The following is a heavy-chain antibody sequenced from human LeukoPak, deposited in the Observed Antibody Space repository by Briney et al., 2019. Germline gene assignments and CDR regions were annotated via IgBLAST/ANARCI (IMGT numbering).Heavy chain of an antibody. V-gene: IGHV4-59*01. J-gene: IGHJ5*02. Sequence: PSETLSLTCAVYGGSFSGYYWSWIRQPPGEGLEWIGYIYYSGSTNYNPSLKSRVTISVDTSKNQFSLKLSSVTAADTAVYYCAREVGQVVVAATGAWFDPWGQGTLVTVSS. D-gene: IGHD2-15*01. CDR1: GGSFSGYY. CDR3: AREVGQVVVAATGAWFDP. CDR2: IYYSGST.